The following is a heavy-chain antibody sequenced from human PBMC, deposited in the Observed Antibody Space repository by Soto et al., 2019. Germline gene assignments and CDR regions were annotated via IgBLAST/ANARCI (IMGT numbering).Heavy chain of an antibody. V-gene: IGHV3-33*01. J-gene: IGHJ4*02. CDR3: ARGNSSSWYMFLDY. CDR1: GFTFSSYG. Sequence: GGSLRLSCAASGFTFSSYGMHWVRQAPGKGLEWVAVIWYDGSNKYYADSVKGRFTISRDNSKNTLYLQMNSLRAEDTAVYYCARGNSSSWYMFLDYWGQGTLVTVSS. D-gene: IGHD6-13*01. CDR2: IWYDGSNK.